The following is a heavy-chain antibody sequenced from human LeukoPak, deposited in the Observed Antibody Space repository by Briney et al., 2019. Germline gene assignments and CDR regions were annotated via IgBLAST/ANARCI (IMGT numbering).Heavy chain of an antibody. CDR1: GFTFSSYS. CDR3: ATEPYDSTGYYDY. V-gene: IGHV3-21*01. CDR2: ISSSSSYI. J-gene: IGHJ4*02. D-gene: IGHD3-22*01. Sequence: GGSLRLSCAASGFTFSSYSMNWVRQAPGKGLEWVSSISSSSSYIYYADSVKGRFTISRDNAKNSPYLQMNSLRAEDTAVYYCATEPYDSTGYYDYWGQGTLVTVSS.